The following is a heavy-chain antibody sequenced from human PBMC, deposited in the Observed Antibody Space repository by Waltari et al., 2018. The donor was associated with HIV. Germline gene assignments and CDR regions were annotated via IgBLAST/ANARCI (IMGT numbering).Heavy chain of an antibody. J-gene: IGHJ5*02. CDR2: INHSGST. CDR3: ARVSTYCSGGSCYPDHDWFDP. CDR1: GGSFSGYY. V-gene: IGHV4-34*01. Sequence: QVQLQQWGAGLLKPSETLSLTCAGYGGSFSGYYWGWIRQPPGKGLEWIGEINHSGSTNYNPSLKSRVTISVDTSKNQFSLKLSSVTAADTAVYYCARVSTYCSGGSCYPDHDWFDPWGQGTLVTVSS. D-gene: IGHD2-15*01.